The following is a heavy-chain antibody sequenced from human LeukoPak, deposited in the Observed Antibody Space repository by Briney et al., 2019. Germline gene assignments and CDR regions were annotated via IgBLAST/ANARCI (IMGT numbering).Heavy chain of an antibody. CDR1: GFTFSSSA. CDR3: ARASSYSSGWSHLPY. Sequence: PGGSLRLSCAASGFTFSSSAMSWVRQAPGKGLEWVAVISYDGSNKYYADSVKGRFTISRDNSKNTLYLQMNSLRAEDTAVYYCARASSYSSGWSHLPYWGQGTLVTVSS. D-gene: IGHD6-19*01. V-gene: IGHV3-30-3*01. J-gene: IGHJ4*02. CDR2: ISYDGSNK.